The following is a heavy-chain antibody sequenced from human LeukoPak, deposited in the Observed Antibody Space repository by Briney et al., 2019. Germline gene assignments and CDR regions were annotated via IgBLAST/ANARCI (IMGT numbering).Heavy chain of an antibody. CDR1: GFTFSSYA. Sequence: PGGSLRLSCAASGFTFSSYAMSWVRQAPGKGLEWVSAISGSGGSTYYADSVKGRFTISRDNSKNTLYLQMNSLRAEDTAVYYCANHELYCTNGVCYGGTFDYWGQGTLVTVSS. D-gene: IGHD2-8*01. CDR3: ANHELYCTNGVCYGGTFDY. J-gene: IGHJ4*02. V-gene: IGHV3-23*01. CDR2: ISGSGGST.